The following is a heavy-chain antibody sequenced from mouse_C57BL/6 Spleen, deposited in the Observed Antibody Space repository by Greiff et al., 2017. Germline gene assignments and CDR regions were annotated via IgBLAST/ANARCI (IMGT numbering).Heavy chain of an antibody. CDR2: INPNNGGT. CDR3: ARGGYDVGYAMDY. V-gene: IGHV1-26*01. Sequence: EVQLQQSGPELVKPGASVKISCKASGYTFTDYYMNWVKQSHGKSLEWIGDINPNNGGTSYNQKFKGKATLTVDKSSSTAYMELRSLTSEDSAVYYCARGGYDVGYAMDYWGQGTSVTVSS. D-gene: IGHD2-2*01. CDR1: GYTFTDYY. J-gene: IGHJ4*01.